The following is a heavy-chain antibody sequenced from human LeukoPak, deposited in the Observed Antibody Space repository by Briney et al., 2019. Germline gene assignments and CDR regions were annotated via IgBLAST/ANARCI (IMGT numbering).Heavy chain of an antibody. V-gene: IGHV4-4*02. D-gene: IGHD2/OR15-2a*01. Sequence: SETLSLTCAVSGGSIINSNWWSWVRQPPGQGLEWIGEIDHSGSTNYNPSLKSRVTISVDTSKNQLSLKLSSVTAADTAVYYCARGFNSIKRAYYYYGMDVWGQGTTVTVSS. CDR1: GGSIINSNW. CDR2: IDHSGST. J-gene: IGHJ6*02. CDR3: ARGFNSIKRAYYYYGMDV.